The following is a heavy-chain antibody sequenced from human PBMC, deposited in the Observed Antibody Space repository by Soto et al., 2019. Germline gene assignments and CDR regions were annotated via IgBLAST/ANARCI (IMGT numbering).Heavy chain of an antibody. CDR2: ISAYNGNT. V-gene: IGHV1-18*01. J-gene: IGHJ4*02. CDR3: ALLSITGTTQPPLDY. Sequence: VASVKVSCKASGYTFTSYGISWVRQAPGQGLEWMGWISAYNGNTNYAQKLQGRVTMTRDTSISTAYMELSRLRSDDTAVYYCALLSITGTTQPPLDYRGQGTLVIGSA. D-gene: IGHD1-20*01. CDR1: GYTFTSYG.